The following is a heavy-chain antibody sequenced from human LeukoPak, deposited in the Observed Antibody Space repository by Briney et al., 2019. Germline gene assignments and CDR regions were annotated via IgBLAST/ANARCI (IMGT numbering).Heavy chain of an antibody. D-gene: IGHD3-3*01. V-gene: IGHV7-4-1*02. CDR2: INTNTGNP. J-gene: IGHJ4*02. Sequence: ASVKVSCKASGYTFTSYAMNWVRQAPGQGLEWMGWINTNTGNPTYAQGFTGRFVFSLDTSVSTAYLQISSLKAEDTAVYYCARTEYDFWSGHFHQLDYWGQGTLVTVSS. CDR3: ARTEYDFWSGHFHQLDY. CDR1: GYTFTSYA.